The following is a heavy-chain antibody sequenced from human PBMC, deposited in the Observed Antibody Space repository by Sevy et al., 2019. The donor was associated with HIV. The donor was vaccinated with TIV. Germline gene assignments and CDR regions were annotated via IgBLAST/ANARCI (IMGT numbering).Heavy chain of an antibody. CDR3: AKDMGGIETLDYYSYYGMDV. J-gene: IGHJ6*02. Sequence: GGSLRLSCAASGFRFDDYAMHWVRQVPGKSPEWVSGISWNSYRIDYADSVRGRFTISRDNAKNSLSLQMNSLRVEDTALYYCAKDMGGIETLDYYSYYGMDVWDQGTTVTVSS. D-gene: IGHD2-21*01. V-gene: IGHV3-9*01. CDR1: GFRFDDYA. CDR2: ISWNSYRI.